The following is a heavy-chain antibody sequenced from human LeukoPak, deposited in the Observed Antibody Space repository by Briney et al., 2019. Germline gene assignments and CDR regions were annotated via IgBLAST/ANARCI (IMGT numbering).Heavy chain of an antibody. Sequence: SETLSLTCTVSGGSISSGSYYWSWIRQPAGKGLEWIGRIYTSGSTNYNPSLKSRVTISVDTSKNQFSLKLSSVTAADTAVYYCARIDSSGYPPSFDYWGQGTLVTVSS. CDR3: ARIDSSGYPPSFDY. V-gene: IGHV4-61*02. J-gene: IGHJ4*02. CDR2: IYTSGST. CDR1: GGSISSGSYY. D-gene: IGHD3-22*01.